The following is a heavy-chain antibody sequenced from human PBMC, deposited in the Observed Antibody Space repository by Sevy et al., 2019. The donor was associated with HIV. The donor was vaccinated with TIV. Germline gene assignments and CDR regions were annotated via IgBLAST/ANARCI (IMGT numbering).Heavy chain of an antibody. D-gene: IGHD4-17*01. CDR3: ARGATVTRGAYFYYYYGMDV. Sequence: SETLSLTCTVSGDSVSSGSYFWSWIRQPPGKGLEWIGEINHSGSTNYNPSLKSRVTISVDTSKNQFSLKLSSVTAADTAVYYCARGATVTRGAYFYYYYGMDVWGQGTTVTVSS. CDR1: GDSVSSGSYF. CDR2: INHSGST. V-gene: IGHV4-61*01. J-gene: IGHJ6*02.